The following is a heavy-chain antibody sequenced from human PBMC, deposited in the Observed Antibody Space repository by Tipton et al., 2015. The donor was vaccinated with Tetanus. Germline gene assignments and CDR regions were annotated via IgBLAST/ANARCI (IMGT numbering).Heavy chain of an antibody. J-gene: IGHJ6*03. Sequence: QSGAEVKKPGASVKVSCKASGHTFTNYDINWVRQATGQGLEWMGWMNPNSGDTGFAQKFQGRVTMTRNSSISTAYMELSSLRSEDTAVYYCAARRFLRISSIYYYYTDVWGRGTAVTVSS. CDR1: GHTFTNYD. CDR2: MNPNSGDT. D-gene: IGHD2/OR15-2a*01. CDR3: AARRFLRISSIYYYYTDV. V-gene: IGHV1-8*01.